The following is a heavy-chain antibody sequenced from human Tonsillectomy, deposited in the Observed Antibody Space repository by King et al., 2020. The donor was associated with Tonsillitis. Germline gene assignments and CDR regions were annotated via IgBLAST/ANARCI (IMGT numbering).Heavy chain of an antibody. Sequence: VQLVESGGGVVQPGRSLRLSCAASGFTFSSYAMHWVRQAPGKGLEWGAVISYDGSNKYYADSVRGRFTISRDNSKNTLYLQMNSLRPEDTAIYYCARDQSPGDSSGYLNYWGQGTLVTVSS. CDR1: GFTFSSYA. CDR2: ISYDGSNK. J-gene: IGHJ4*02. V-gene: IGHV3-30-3*01. D-gene: IGHD3-22*01. CDR3: ARDQSPGDSSGYLNY.